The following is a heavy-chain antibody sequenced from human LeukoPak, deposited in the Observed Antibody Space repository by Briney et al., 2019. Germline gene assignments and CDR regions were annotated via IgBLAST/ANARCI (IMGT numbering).Heavy chain of an antibody. CDR3: AKGPRVIDYFDY. CDR2: ISGSGGST. D-gene: IGHD3-16*02. V-gene: IGHV3-23*01. J-gene: IGHJ4*02. Sequence: GGSLRLSCAASGFTFSSYAMSWVRQAPGKGLEWVSAISGSGGSTYYAGSVKGRFTISRDNSKNTLYLQMNSLRAEDTAVYYCAKGPRVIDYFDYWGQGTLVTVSS. CDR1: GFTFSSYA.